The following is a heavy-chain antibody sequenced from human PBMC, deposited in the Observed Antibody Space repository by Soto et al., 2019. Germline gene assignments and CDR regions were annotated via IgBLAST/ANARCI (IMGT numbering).Heavy chain of an antibody. CDR1: GYTFSSYG. J-gene: IGHJ5*02. CDR3: RRACYPSSDP. CDR2: INPSSGET. V-gene: IGHV1-18*01. D-gene: IGHD3-16*02. Sequence: QIQLVQSGGEVRTPGASVKVSCKASGYTFSSYGITWVRQAPGQGLEWLGWINPSSGETNYAQKFQGRVTVTTDTQTPTGSMDLRNLTFADPAAYYGRRACYPSSDPWGKGPL.